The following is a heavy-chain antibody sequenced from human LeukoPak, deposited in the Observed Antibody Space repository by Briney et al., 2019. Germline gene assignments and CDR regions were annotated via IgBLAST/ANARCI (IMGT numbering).Heavy chain of an antibody. CDR2: MNPINGNT. Sequence: APVKVSCKATGFTFTNYDINWVRQATGQGLEWMGWMNPINGNTGYAQKFQGRVTMTRDTSISTAYMELSSLRSEDTAVYYCATAQPYCSSTSCSWGQGTLVTVSS. V-gene: IGHV1-8*01. D-gene: IGHD2-2*01. J-gene: IGHJ4*02. CDR3: ATAQPYCSSTSCS. CDR1: GFTFTNYD.